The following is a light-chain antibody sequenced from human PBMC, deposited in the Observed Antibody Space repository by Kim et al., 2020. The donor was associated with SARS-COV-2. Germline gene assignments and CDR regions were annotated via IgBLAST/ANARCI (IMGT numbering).Light chain of an antibody. CDR1: SLRSYY. CDR3: HSRDSSGNHLV. CDR2: SKD. V-gene: IGLV3-19*01. Sequence: ALGQTVRITCQGDSLRSYYASWYQQKPGQAPILVIYSKDNRPSGIPDRFSGSSSGDTASLTITGARAEDEADYFCHSRDSSGNHLVFGGGTQLTVL. J-gene: IGLJ3*02.